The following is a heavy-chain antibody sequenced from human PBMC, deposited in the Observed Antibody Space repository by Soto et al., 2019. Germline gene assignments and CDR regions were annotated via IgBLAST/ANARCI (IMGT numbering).Heavy chain of an antibody. CDR3: AIDSRVDYYCSGSYFDY. J-gene: IGHJ4*02. CDR1: GFTFSSYE. Sequence: GGSLRLSCAASGFTFSSYEMNWVRQAPGKGLEWVSYISSSCSTISYADSVKGRFTISRDNVKNSQYLQMNSLRAEDTAVYYCAIDSRVDYYCSGSYFDYWGQGTLVTVSS. V-gene: IGHV3-48*03. D-gene: IGHD3-10*01. CDR2: ISSSCSTI.